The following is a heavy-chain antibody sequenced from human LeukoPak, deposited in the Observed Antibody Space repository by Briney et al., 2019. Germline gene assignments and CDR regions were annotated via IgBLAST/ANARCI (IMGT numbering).Heavy chain of an antibody. CDR2: IKSKTDGGTT. Sequence: GGSLRLSCAASGFTFSNAWMSWVRQAPGKGLEWVGRIKSKTDGGTTDYAAPVKGRFTISRDDSKNTLYLQMNSLKTEDTAVYYCTTDHQSADCTNGVCYTERNRGFDPWGQGTLVTVSS. J-gene: IGHJ5*02. CDR1: GFTFSNAW. D-gene: IGHD2-8*01. CDR3: TTDHQSADCTNGVCYTERNRGFDP. V-gene: IGHV3-15*01.